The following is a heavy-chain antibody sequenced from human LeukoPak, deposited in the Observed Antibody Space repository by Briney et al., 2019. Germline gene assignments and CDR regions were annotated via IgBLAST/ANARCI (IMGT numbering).Heavy chain of an antibody. V-gene: IGHV4-39*01. CDR3: ASEDYGDFTRLDY. D-gene: IGHD4-17*01. CDR2: IYYSGST. J-gene: IGHJ4*02. CDR1: VGSISSSNYY. Sequence: SETLSLTCTVSVGSISSSNYYWGWIRQPPGKGLEWIGNIYYSGSTYYNPSLKSRVTISVDTSKNQFSLKLSSVTAADTAVYYCASEDYGDFTRLDYWGQGTLVTVSS.